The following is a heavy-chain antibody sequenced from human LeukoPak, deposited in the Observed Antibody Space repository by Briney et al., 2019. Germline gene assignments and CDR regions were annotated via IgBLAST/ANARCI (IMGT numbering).Heavy chain of an antibody. V-gene: IGHV4-59*01. CDR2: IYYSGST. CDR3: ARVRGYGDYTRYFDY. CDR1: GGSISSYY. J-gene: IGHJ4*02. D-gene: IGHD4-17*01. Sequence: PSETLSLTCTVSGGSISSYYWSWIRQPPGKGLEWIGYIYYSGSTNYNPSLKSRVTISVDTSKNQFSLKLSSVTAADTAVYYCARVRGYGDYTRYFDYWGQGTLVTVSS.